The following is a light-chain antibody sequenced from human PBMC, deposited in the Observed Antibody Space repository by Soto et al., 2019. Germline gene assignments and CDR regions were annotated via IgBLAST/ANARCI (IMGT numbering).Light chain of an antibody. J-gene: IGKJ4*01. Sequence: DIQMTQSPSTLSASVGARVTIACRASQSISRYLAWYQQQPGKAPKLLIYKASSLDSGVPSRFSGSGSGTEFTLTISSLQPDDVATYYCQHYSGYPLTFGGGTQVEIK. CDR3: QHYSGYPLT. CDR1: QSISRY. CDR2: KAS. V-gene: IGKV1-5*03.